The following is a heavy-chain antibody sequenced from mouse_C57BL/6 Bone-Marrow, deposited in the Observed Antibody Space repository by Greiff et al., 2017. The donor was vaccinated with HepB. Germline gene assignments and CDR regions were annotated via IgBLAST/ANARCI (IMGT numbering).Heavy chain of an antibody. CDR1: GFNIKDDY. CDR2: IDPENGDT. D-gene: IGHD1-1*01. J-gene: IGHJ4*01. CDR3: TTEGYYYGSGYAMDY. V-gene: IGHV14-4*01. Sequence: EVQLQQSGAELVRPGASVKLSCTASGFNIKDDYMHWVKQRPEQGLEWIGWIDPENGDTEYTPKFQGKATITADTSSNTAYLQLSSLTSEDTAVYYCTTEGYYYGSGYAMDYWCQGTSVTVSS.